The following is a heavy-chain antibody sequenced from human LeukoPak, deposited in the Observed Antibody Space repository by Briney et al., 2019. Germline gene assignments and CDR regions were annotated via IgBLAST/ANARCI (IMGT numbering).Heavy chain of an antibody. J-gene: IGHJ4*02. Sequence: GGSLRLSCADSGFTFSRDWMHWVRQAPGKGPEWVSRISDDGSITTYADSVQGRFTISRDNAKSTVFLQMNSLRVEDAAVYFCARRFYEYNVYDRHFDSWGQGILVTVSS. CDR1: GFTFSRDW. V-gene: IGHV3-74*03. CDR2: ISDDGSIT. D-gene: IGHD3-16*01. CDR3: ARRFYEYNVYDRHFDS.